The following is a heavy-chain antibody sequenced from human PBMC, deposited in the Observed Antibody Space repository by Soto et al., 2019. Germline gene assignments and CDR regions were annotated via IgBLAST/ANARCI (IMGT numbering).Heavy chain of an antibody. Sequence: SETLSLTCTVSGGSISSSSYYWSWIRQPPWKGLEWIGSIYYSGSTYYNPSLKSRVTISVDTSKNQFSLKLSSVTAADTAVYYCAGPGGAYYGMDVWGQGTTVTVSS. V-gene: IGHV4-39*01. CDR1: GGSISSSSYY. CDR3: AGPGGAYYGMDV. CDR2: IYYSGST. J-gene: IGHJ6*02. D-gene: IGHD3-16*01.